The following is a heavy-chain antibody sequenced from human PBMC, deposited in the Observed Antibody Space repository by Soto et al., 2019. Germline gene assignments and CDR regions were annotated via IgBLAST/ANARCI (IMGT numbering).Heavy chain of an antibody. CDR3: ARAHLGIGDYNWFDP. CDR2: IYYSDNT. V-gene: IGHV4-59*01. Sequence: QVQLQESGPGLVKVSETLSLTCTVSGGSITTSYWSWIRQPPGRGLQWIGYIYYSDNTNYNPSLESRVTIXXDXLXNQFSLKLNSVTAADTAVYYCARAHLGIGDYNWFDPWGQGTLVTVSS. CDR1: GGSITTSY. D-gene: IGHD2-2*03. J-gene: IGHJ5*02.